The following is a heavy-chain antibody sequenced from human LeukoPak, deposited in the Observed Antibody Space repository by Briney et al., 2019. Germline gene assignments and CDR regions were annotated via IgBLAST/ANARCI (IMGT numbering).Heavy chain of an antibody. CDR1: GFTFSNYA. V-gene: IGHV3-23*01. J-gene: IGHJ5*02. CDR2: LTGRDDSA. D-gene: IGHD3-22*01. Sequence: PGGSLRLSCGASGFTFSNYAMYWVRQAPGKGLEWVSGLTGRDDSAYYADSVKGRFTISRDNSKNTLYLQMNSLRAEDTAVYYCAKDVYYYDSSGYYYWFDPWGQGTLVTVSS. CDR3: AKDVYYYDSSGYYYWFDP.